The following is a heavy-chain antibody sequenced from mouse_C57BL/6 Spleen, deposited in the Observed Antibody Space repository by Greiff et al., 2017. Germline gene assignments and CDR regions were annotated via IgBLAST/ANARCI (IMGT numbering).Heavy chain of an antibody. J-gene: IGHJ4*01. Sequence: EVQLQQSGPGLVKPSQSLSLTCSVTGYSITSGYYWNWIRQFPGNKLEWMGYISYDGSTNYNPSLKNRISITRDTSKNQFFLKLKSVTTEDTATYYGARVYGSSLYAMDYWGQGTSVTVSS. V-gene: IGHV3-6*01. CDR2: ISYDGST. CDR3: ARVYGSSLYAMDY. D-gene: IGHD1-1*01. CDR1: GYSITSGYY.